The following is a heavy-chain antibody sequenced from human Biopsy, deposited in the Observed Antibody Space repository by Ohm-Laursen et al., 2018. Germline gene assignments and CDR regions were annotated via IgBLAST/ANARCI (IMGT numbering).Heavy chain of an antibody. CDR1: GITFNSDW. Sequence: SLRLSCTASGITFNSDWMSWVRQAPGKGLEWVAIIREHGNEEFYVDSVKGRLTISRDNARNSVYLQMNSLRAEDTAIYYCARGNGPSAWGQGARVTVSS. D-gene: IGHD4-11*01. J-gene: IGHJ5*02. V-gene: IGHV3-7*04. CDR2: IREHGNEE. CDR3: ARGNGPSA.